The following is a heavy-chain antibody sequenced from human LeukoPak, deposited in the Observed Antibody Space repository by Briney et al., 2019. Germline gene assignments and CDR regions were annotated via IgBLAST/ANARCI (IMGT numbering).Heavy chain of an antibody. CDR3: AKARYCSGGSCFPQLTPDY. Sequence: GGPLRLSCVASGFTFSSNGMHWVRQAPGKGLEWVTFIQYDGSKKYYADSVKGRFTISRDNSKNTLYLQMNSLRAEDTAVYYCAKARYCSGGSCFPQLTPDYWGQGTLVTVSS. CDR1: GFTFSSNG. D-gene: IGHD2-15*01. J-gene: IGHJ4*02. V-gene: IGHV3-30*02. CDR2: IQYDGSKK.